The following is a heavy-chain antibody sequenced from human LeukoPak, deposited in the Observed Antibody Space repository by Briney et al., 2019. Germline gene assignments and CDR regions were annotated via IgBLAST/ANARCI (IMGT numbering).Heavy chain of an antibody. D-gene: IGHD3-10*01. CDR2: INPNSGGT. CDR3: ARDQTSGSLDY. J-gene: IGHJ4*02. Sequence: ASVKVSCKASGYTFTGYYMHWVRQAPGQGLEWVGWINPNSGGTNYAQKFQGWVTMTRDTSISTAYMELSGLRSDDTAVYYCARDQTSGSLDYWGQGTLVTVSS. CDR1: GYTFTGYY. V-gene: IGHV1-2*04.